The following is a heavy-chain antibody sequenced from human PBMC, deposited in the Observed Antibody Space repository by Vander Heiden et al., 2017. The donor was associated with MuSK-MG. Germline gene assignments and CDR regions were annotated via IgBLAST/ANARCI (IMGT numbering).Heavy chain of an antibody. CDR2: ISWNSGSI. CDR3: AKVGRGYCSSTSCYYFDY. Sequence: EVQLVESGGGLVQPGRSLRLSCAASGFTFDDSAMHWVRQAPGKGLEWVSGISWNSGSIGYADSVKGRFTISRDNAKNSLYLQMNSLRAEDTALYYCAKVGRGYCSSTSCYYFDYWGQGTLVTVSS. D-gene: IGHD2-2*01. V-gene: IGHV3-9*01. CDR1: GFTFDDSA. J-gene: IGHJ4*02.